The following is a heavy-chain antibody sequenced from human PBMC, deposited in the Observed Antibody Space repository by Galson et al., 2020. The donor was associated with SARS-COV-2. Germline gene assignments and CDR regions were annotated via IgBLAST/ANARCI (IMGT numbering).Heavy chain of an antibody. Sequence: SQTLSLTCTVSGGSISSGGYYWSWIRQHPGKGLEWIGYIYYSGSTYYNPSLQSRVTISVDTSKNQFSLKLSSVTAADTAVYYCARAVRGVIMKGFDWFAAWGQGTLVALSS. CDR1: GGSISSGGYY. V-gene: IGHV4-31*03. J-gene: IGHJ5*02. CDR2: IYYSGST. D-gene: IGHD3-10*01. CDR3: ARAVRGVIMKGFDWFAA.